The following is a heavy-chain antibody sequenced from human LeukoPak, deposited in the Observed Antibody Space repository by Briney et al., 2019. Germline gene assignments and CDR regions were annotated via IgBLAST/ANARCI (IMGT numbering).Heavy chain of an antibody. CDR1: GGSISSSNW. V-gene: IGHV4-4*02. D-gene: IGHD2-2*01. J-gene: IGHJ6*04. Sequence: SGTLSLTCAVSGGSISSSNWWSWVRQPPVKGLEWIGEIYHSGSTNYNPSLKSRVTISVDKSKNQFSLKLSSVTAADTAVYYCARVVVPPYYYYYGMDVWGKGTTVTVSS. CDR2: IYHSGST. CDR3: ARVVVPPYYYYYGMDV.